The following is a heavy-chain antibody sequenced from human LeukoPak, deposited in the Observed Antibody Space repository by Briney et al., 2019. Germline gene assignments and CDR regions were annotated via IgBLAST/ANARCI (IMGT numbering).Heavy chain of an antibody. CDR3: AKPRYSSSSYNWFDP. CDR2: ISGSGGST. J-gene: IGHJ5*02. D-gene: IGHD6-13*01. V-gene: IGHV3-23*01. Sequence: PGGSLRLSCAASGFTFSSYAMSWVRQAPGKGLEWVSAISGSGGSTYYADSVKGRFTISRDNSKNTLYLQMNSLRAEDTAVYYCAKPRYSSSSYNWFDPWGQGTLVTVPS. CDR1: GFTFSSYA.